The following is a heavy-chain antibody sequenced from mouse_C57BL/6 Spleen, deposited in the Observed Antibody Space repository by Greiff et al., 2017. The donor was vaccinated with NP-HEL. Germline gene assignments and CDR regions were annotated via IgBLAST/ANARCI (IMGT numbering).Heavy chain of an antibody. V-gene: IGHV1-80*01. CDR3: ARSPYDAYFDY. D-gene: IGHD2-12*01. J-gene: IGHJ2*01. CDR1: GYAFSSYW. Sequence: QVQLQQSGAELVKPGASVKISCKASGYAFSSYWMNWVKQRPGKGLEWIGQIYPGDGDTNYNGKFKGKAILTADKSSSTAYMQLSSLTSEDSAVYFCARSPYDAYFDYWGQGTTLTVSS. CDR2: IYPGDGDT.